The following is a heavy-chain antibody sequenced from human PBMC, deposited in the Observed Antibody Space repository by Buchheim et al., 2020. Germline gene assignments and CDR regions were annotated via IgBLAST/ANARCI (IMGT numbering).Heavy chain of an antibody. CDR2: ISSSGSTI. CDR3: ARVHVVDCSSTSCPYYYYYGMDV. CDR1: GFTFSSYE. D-gene: IGHD2-2*01. V-gene: IGHV3-48*03. J-gene: IGHJ6*02. Sequence: EVQLVESGGGLVQPGGSLRLSCAASGFTFSSYEMNWVRQAPGKGLEWVSYISSSGSTIYYADSVMGRFTISRDNSKNSLYLQMNSLGAEDTAVYYCARVHVVDCSSTSCPYYYYYGMDVWGQGTT.